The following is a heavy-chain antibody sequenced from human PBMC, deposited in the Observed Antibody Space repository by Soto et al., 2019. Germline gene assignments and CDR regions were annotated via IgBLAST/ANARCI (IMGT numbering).Heavy chain of an antibody. V-gene: IGHV4-39*01. CDR2: SYYSGRT. CDR1: GGSISGDY. D-gene: IGHD3-10*01. Sequence: QLQLQESGPGLVKPSETLSLTCTVSGGSISGDYWGWIRQPPGKGLEWIATSYYSGRTFYNPSLESRVTIYVDTSRDQFSLKLTSVTAADTAVYYCARLPRTTTSGSGTDFWGQGTLVTVSS. J-gene: IGHJ4*02. CDR3: ARLPRTTTSGSGTDF.